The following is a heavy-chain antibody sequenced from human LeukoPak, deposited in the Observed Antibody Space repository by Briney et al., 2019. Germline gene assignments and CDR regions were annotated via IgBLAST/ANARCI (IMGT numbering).Heavy chain of an antibody. CDR1: GYTFTSYY. CDR2: INPSGGST. D-gene: IGHD3-9*01. V-gene: IGHV1-46*01. J-gene: IGHJ6*02. CDR3: ARQLRYCDILTGYQDSYYYYYGMDV. Sequence: ASVKVSCKASGYTFTSYYMHWVRQAPGQGLEWMGIINPSGGSTSYAQKFQGRVTMTRDTSTSTVYMELSSLRSEDTAVYYCARQLRYCDILTGYQDSYYYYYGMDVWGQGTTVTVSS.